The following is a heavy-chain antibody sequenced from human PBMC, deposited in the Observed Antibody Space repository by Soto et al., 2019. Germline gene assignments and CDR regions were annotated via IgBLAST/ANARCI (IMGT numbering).Heavy chain of an antibody. CDR2: INYNGGTT. CDR1: GFPFSNHA. V-gene: IGHV3-64D*06. D-gene: IGHD6-6*01. J-gene: IGHJ4*02. Sequence: GGSLRLSCSASGFPFSNHAMHWVRQAPGKGLEYVSAINYNGGTTYYVDSVKGRFTISRDNSKNTLYLQMSSLKVEDTAMYHCVTWGGIEARNLDHWGQGTLVTVS. CDR3: VTWGGIEARNLDH.